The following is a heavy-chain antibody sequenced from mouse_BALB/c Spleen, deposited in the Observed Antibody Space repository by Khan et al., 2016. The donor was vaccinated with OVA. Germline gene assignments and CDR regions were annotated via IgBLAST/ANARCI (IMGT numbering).Heavy chain of an antibody. Sequence: VKLQESGAELVRPGASVKLSCKTSGYFFTSYWIHWVKQRPGQGLEWFARIYPGTDNTYYNEKLKDKVTLTADKSSSTVYMQLSSLKSEDSAVYFCAREEALYYVDYWGQGTTLTVSS. CDR3: AREEALYYVDY. CDR2: IYPGTDNT. D-gene: IGHD3-2*02. J-gene: IGHJ2*01. V-gene: IGHV1S132*01. CDR1: GYFFTSYW.